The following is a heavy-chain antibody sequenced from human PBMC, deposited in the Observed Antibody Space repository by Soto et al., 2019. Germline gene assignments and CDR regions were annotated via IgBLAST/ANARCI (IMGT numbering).Heavy chain of an antibody. CDR3: AREGSGYYAFDY. Sequence: GGSLRLSCAASGFTFSSYGMHWVRQAPGKGLEWVAVIWYDGSKKYYAESVKGRFTISRDNSKNTLYMEMNSLRGEDTAVYYCAREGSGYYAFDYWGQGTLVTVSS. CDR1: GFTFSSYG. D-gene: IGHD5-12*01. V-gene: IGHV3-33*01. CDR2: IWYDGSKK. J-gene: IGHJ4*02.